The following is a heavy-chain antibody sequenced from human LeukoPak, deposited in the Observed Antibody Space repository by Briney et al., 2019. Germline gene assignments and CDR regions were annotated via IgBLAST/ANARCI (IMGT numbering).Heavy chain of an antibody. CDR1: GVSISSSNW. CDR2: IYHSGST. D-gene: IGHD3-22*01. J-gene: IGHJ5*02. Sequence: SETLSLTCAVSGVSISSSNWWSWVRQPPGKGLEWIGEIYHSGSTNYNPTLKSRVTISVDKSKNQFSLKLSSVTAADTAVYYCARDLKEDSSGYYYWFDPWGQGTLVTVSS. V-gene: IGHV4-4*02. CDR3: ARDLKEDSSGYYYWFDP.